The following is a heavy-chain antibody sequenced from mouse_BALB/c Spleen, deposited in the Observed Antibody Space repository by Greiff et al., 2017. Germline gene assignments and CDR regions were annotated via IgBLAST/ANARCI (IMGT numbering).Heavy chain of an antibody. CDR1: GFSLTSYG. Sequence: VKLEESGPGLVAPSQSLSITCTVSGFSLTSYGVHWVRQPPGKGLEWLGVIWAGGSTNYNSALMSRLSISKDNSKSQVFLKMNSLQTDDTAMYYCARDGNYKGYYAMDYWGQGTSVTVSS. D-gene: IGHD2-1*01. CDR3: ARDGNYKGYYAMDY. CDR2: IWAGGST. V-gene: IGHV2-9*02. J-gene: IGHJ4*01.